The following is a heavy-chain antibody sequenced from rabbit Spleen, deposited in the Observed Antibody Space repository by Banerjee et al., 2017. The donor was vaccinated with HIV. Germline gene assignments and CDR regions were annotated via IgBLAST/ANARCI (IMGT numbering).Heavy chain of an antibody. J-gene: IGHJ6*01. CDR1: GVSFSSNHY. Sequence: QEQLEESGGGLVKPGASLTLTCTASGVSFSSNHYMCWVRQAPGKGLEWIACIDAGSSGFTYFATWAKGRFTCSKTSSTTVTLQMTSLTAADTATYFCARASGYLTSLGLWGQGTLVTV. V-gene: IGHV1S45*01. CDR2: IDAGSSGFT. D-gene: IGHD1-1*01. CDR3: ARASGYLTSLGL.